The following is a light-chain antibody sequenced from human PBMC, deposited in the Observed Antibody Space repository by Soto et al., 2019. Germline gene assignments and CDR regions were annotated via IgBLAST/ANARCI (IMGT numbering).Light chain of an antibody. J-gene: IGKJ2*01. V-gene: IGKV1-5*03. Sequence: EIQMTPSPATLSVSVCDRVPITCRASQSISSWLAWYQHKPGKAPKLLIYKASSLESGVPSRFSGSGSGTEFTLTISSLQPDDFATYYCQQYNTYSRTVGQGTKVDI. CDR3: QQYNTYSRT. CDR2: KAS. CDR1: QSISSW.